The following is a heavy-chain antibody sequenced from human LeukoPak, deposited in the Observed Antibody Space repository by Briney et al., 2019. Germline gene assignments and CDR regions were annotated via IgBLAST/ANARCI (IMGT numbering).Heavy chain of an antibody. J-gene: IGHJ4*02. CDR2: IYYSGST. Sequence: SETLSFTCTVSGGSISSYYWSWIRQPPGKGLEWIGYIYYSGSTNYNPSLKSRVTISVDTSKNQFSLKLSSVTAADTAVYYCAREPDYWGQGTLVTVSS. CDR1: GGSISSYY. V-gene: IGHV4-59*01. CDR3: AREPDY.